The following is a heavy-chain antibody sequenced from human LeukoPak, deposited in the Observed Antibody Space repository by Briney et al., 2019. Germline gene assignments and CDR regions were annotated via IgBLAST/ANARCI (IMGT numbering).Heavy chain of an antibody. CDR2: ISGSGGST. V-gene: IGHV3-23*01. Sequence: GGSLRLSCAASGFTFSSYAMSWVRQAPGKGLEWVSAISGSGGSTYYADSVKGRFTISRDNSKNTLYLQMNSLRAEDTAVYYCAKDGGIIVGATLDYWGQGTLVTVSS. CDR3: AKDGGIIVGATLDY. CDR1: GFTFSSYA. D-gene: IGHD1-26*01. J-gene: IGHJ4*02.